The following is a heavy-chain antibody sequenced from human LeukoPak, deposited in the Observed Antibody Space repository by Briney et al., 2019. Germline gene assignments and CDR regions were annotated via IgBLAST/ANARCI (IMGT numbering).Heavy chain of an antibody. D-gene: IGHD2-2*01. Sequence: SETLSLTCTVSGGSVSSGSYYWSWIRQPPGKGLEWIGYIYYSGSTNYSPSLKSRVTISVDTSKNQFSLKLSSVTAADTAVYYSARVSIVVVPAAIHNWFDPWGQGTLVTVSS. CDR2: IYYSGST. V-gene: IGHV4-61*01. CDR1: GGSVSSGSYY. CDR3: ARVSIVVVPAAIHNWFDP. J-gene: IGHJ5*02.